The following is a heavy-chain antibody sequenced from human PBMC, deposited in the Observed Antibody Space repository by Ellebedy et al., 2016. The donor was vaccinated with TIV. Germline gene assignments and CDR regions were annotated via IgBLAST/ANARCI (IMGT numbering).Heavy chain of an antibody. D-gene: IGHD6-13*01. CDR3: ARGIAAAGTLLPFDY. CDR1: GGSISSYY. V-gene: IGHV4-34*01. J-gene: IGHJ4*02. Sequence: SETLSLXXTVSGGSISSYYWSWIRQPPGTGLEWIGEINHSGSTNYNPSLKSRVTISVDTSKNQFSLKLSSVTAADTAVYYCARGIAAAGTLLPFDYWGQGTLVTVSS. CDR2: INHSGST.